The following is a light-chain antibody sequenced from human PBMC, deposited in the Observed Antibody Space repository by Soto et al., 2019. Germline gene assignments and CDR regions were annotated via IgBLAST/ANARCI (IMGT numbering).Light chain of an antibody. J-gene: IGKJ1*01. CDR1: QRISSW. CDR3: QQYNSYPWT. Sequence: DIQMTQSPSTLSASVGDRVTITCRASQRISSWLAWYQQKPGKAPKVLIYDASSLESGVPSRFSGSGSGTEFALSVSRLQPGDLATFYCQQYNSYPWTFGQGTKVEIK. V-gene: IGKV1-5*01. CDR2: DAS.